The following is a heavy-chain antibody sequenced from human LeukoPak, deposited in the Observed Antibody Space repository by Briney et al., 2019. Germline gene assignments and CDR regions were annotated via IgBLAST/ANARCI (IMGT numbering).Heavy chain of an antibody. CDR3: ARDALYCSSTSCLIYYFDY. J-gene: IGHJ4*02. V-gene: IGHV3-33*01. CDR1: GFTFSSYG. D-gene: IGHD2-2*01. Sequence: GGSLRLSCAASGFTFSSYGMHWVRQAPGKGLDWVAVIWFDGSNKFYADFVKGRFTISRDNSKNTLYLQMNSLTAEDTAVYYCARDALYCSSTSCLIYYFDYWGQGTLVTVSS. CDR2: IWFDGSNK.